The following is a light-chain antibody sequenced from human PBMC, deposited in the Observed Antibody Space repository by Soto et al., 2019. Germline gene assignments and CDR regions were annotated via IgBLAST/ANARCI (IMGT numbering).Light chain of an antibody. CDR1: QSVSSN. Sequence: EKALTQSPVTLSLSPGERATLSCRASQSVSSNLAWYQQRPGQAPRLLIYGASTRASGVPDRFSGSGSGTEFTLTISSLQSEDFALYYCQQYSQWPLYTFGQGTKV. CDR2: GAS. V-gene: IGKV3-15*01. CDR3: QQYSQWPLYT. J-gene: IGKJ2*01.